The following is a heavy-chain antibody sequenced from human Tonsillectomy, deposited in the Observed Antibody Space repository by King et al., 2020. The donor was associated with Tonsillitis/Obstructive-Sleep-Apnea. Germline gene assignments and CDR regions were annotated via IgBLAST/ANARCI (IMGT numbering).Heavy chain of an antibody. V-gene: IGHV4-39*01. CDR1: GGSINNNNYY. Sequence: QLQESGPGLVKPSETLSLTCTVSGGSINNNNYYWAWMRQPPGKGPEWIGTMYYTGSTYYNPSLKTRVTISVDTSKNQFSLRLSSVAAADTALHYCARLAFLDYLPVYYFDYWGQGTLVTVSA. D-gene: IGHD3-3*02. CDR2: MYYTGST. J-gene: IGHJ4*02. CDR3: ARLAFLDYLPVYYFDY.